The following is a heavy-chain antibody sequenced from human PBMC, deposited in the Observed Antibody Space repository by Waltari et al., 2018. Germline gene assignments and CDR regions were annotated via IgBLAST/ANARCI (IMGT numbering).Heavy chain of an antibody. Sequence: QVQLVESGGGVVQPGRSLRLSCAASGFTFSSYAMHWVRQAPGQGLEWVAVISYDGSKKSCAYSVKGRFTTSRDNSKNTLYLQMNSLRAEDTAVYYCAREAYCGGDCPGRYFDYWGQGTLVTVSS. CDR1: GFTFSSYA. CDR3: AREAYCGGDCPGRYFDY. V-gene: IGHV3-30-3*01. D-gene: IGHD2-21*01. J-gene: IGHJ4*02. CDR2: ISYDGSKK.